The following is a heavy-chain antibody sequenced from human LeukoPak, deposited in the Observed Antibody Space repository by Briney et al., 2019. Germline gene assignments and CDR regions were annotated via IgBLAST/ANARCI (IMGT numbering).Heavy chain of an antibody. D-gene: IGHD3-10*01. CDR2: IGSSNGDT. CDR3: ARDVSATMVRGVIRYGMDV. Sequence: GGSLRLSCAASGFAFSSYPMTWVRQAPGKGLEWVSTIGSSNGDTHYADSVKGRFTISGDNAKNSLYLQMNSLRAEDTAVYYCARDVSATMVRGVIRYGMDVWGQGTTVTVSS. V-gene: IGHV3-21*04. J-gene: IGHJ6*02. CDR1: GFAFSSYP.